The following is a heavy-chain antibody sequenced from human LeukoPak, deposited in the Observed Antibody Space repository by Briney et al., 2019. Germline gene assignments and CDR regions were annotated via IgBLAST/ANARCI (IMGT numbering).Heavy chain of an antibody. D-gene: IGHD4-17*01. CDR1: GLTFSSYA. V-gene: IGHV3-23*01. J-gene: IGHJ4*02. CDR3: AKETTVTYTADY. Sequence: GGSLRLSCAASGLTFSSYAMSWVRQAPGKGLEWVSVISGSGGSTYYADSVKGRFTISRDNSKNTLYLQMNSLRVDDTAVYYCAKETTVTYTADYWGQGTLVAVPS. CDR2: ISGSGGST.